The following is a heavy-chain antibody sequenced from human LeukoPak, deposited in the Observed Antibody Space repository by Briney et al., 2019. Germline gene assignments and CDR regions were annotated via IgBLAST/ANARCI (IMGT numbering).Heavy chain of an antibody. CDR1: GFTFSSYE. J-gene: IGHJ3*02. V-gene: IGHV3-48*03. CDR3: ARGLDTAMALNDAFDI. D-gene: IGHD5-18*01. CDR2: ISSSGSTI. Sequence: GGSLRLSCAASGFTFSSYEMNWVRQAPGKGLEWVSYISSSGSTIYYAESVKGRFTISRDNAKNSLYLQMNSLRAEDTAVYYCARGLDTAMALNDAFDIWGLGTMVTVSS.